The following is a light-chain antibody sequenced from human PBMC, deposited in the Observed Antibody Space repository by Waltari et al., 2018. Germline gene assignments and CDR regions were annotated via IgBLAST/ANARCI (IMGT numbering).Light chain of an antibody. CDR2: DAS. V-gene: IGKV3-11*01. Sequence: ENVLTQSPATLSLSPGERATLSCRASESVSSYLAWYQQRPGQAPRLLMYDASNRATGIPARFSGSGSGTDFTLTISSLEPEDFAVYYCQQRSNWPYTFGQGTKLDIK. CDR3: QQRSNWPYT. CDR1: ESVSSY. J-gene: IGKJ2*01.